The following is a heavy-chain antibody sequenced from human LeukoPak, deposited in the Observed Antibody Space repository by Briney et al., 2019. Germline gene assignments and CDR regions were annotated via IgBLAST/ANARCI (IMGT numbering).Heavy chain of an antibody. CDR3: ARSEQYAYVWGSYRWHAFDI. D-gene: IGHD3-16*02. J-gene: IGHJ3*02. CDR1: GCTFSSYW. CDR2: IKEDRSER. V-gene: IGHV3-7*02. Sequence: GASLRLSWAASGCTFSSYWMAWVRQAPGEGLERVAIIKEDRSERYYVDSVKGRFTISRNNAKTSLYPKMTSLRAEDTAVYYCARSEQYAYVWGSYRWHAFDIWGQGTMVTVSS.